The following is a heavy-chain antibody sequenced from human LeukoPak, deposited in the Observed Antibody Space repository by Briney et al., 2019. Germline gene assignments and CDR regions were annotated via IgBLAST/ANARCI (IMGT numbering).Heavy chain of an antibody. CDR1: GFTFSGSD. V-gene: IGHV3-73*01. Sequence: GGSLKLSCAASGFTFSGSDIHWVRQASGKGLEGVGRIKIVTHTYATAYGASVKGRFTISRDNSKNTAYLQINSLKTEDTAVYYCTRAYYDTSGDYHYGDSWGQGTLVTVSS. CDR2: IKIVTHTYAT. J-gene: IGHJ4*02. D-gene: IGHD3-22*01. CDR3: TRAYYDTSGDYHYGDS.